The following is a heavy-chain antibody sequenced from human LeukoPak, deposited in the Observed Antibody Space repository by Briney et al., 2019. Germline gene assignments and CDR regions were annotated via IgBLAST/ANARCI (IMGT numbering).Heavy chain of an antibody. J-gene: IGHJ5*02. D-gene: IGHD5-18*01. CDR3: ARDGYSYGYRRRWFDP. V-gene: IGHV4-38-2*02. CDR1: GYSISSGYY. CDR2: INHSGST. Sequence: SETLSLTCTVSGYSISSGYYWGWIRQPPGKGLEWIGSINHSGSTNYNPSLKSRVTISVDTSKNQFSLKLSSVTAADTAVYYCARDGYSYGYRRRWFDPWGQGTLVTVSS.